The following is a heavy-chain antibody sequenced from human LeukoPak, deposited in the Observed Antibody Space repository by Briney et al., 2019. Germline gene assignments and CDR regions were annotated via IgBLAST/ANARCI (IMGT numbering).Heavy chain of an antibody. CDR1: GYTFTSYY. CDR3: AREGTAMDHYYYYGMDV. J-gene: IGHJ6*02. D-gene: IGHD5-18*01. CDR2: INPSGGST. V-gene: IGHV1-46*01. Sequence: ASVKVSCKASGYTFTSYYMHWVRQAPGQGLEWMGIINPSGGSTSYAQKFQGRVTMTRDTSTSTVYMELSSLRSEDTAVYYCAREGTAMDHYYYYGMDVWGQGTPVTVSS.